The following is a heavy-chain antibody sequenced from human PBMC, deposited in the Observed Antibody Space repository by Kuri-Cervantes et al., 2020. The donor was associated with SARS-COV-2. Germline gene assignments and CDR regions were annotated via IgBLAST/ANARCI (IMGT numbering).Heavy chain of an antibody. CDR2: IYYSGST. CDR1: GGSISSSSYY. V-gene: IGHV4-39*07. J-gene: IGHJ4*02. D-gene: IGHD2-8*01. CDR3: ARQAIVLMVYATTFDY. Sequence: SETLSLTCTVSGGSISSSSYYWGWIRQPPGKGLEWIGYIYYSGSTYYNPSLKSRVTMSVDTSKNQFSLKLSSVTAVDTAVYYCARQAIVLMVYATTFDYWGQGTLVTVSS.